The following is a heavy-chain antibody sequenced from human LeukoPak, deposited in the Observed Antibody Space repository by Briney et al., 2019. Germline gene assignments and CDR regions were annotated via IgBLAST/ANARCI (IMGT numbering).Heavy chain of an antibody. CDR1: GFTFGDYA. D-gene: IGHD3-10*01. CDR3: AKINGPGGY. V-gene: IGHV3-49*04. J-gene: IGHJ4*02. Sequence: GGSLRLSCTASGFTFGDYAMSWVRQAPGKGLEWVGFIRSKAYGGTTEHAASVKGRFTISRDDSKSIAYLQMNSLRAEDTAVYYCAKINGPGGYWGQGTLVTVSS. CDR2: IRSKAYGGTT.